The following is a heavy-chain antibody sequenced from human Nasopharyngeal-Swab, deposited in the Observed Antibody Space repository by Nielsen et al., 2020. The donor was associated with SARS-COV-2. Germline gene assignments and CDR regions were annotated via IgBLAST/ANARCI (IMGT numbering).Heavy chain of an antibody. CDR2: IWYDGSNK. V-gene: IGHV3-33*01. D-gene: IGHD5-18*01. CDR3: ARGWSYGNDY. CDR1: GFTFSNYG. J-gene: IGHJ4*02. Sequence: GESLKISCVASGFTFSNYGMHWVRQTPGKGLEWVADIWYDGSNKDYADSVKGRFTISRDNSKNTLYLQMNSLRAEDTAVYYCARGWSYGNDYWGQGTLVTVSS.